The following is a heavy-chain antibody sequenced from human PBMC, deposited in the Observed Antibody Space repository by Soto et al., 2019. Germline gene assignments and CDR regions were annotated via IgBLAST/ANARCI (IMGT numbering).Heavy chain of an antibody. CDR1: GYTFTSYG. CDR3: GRIKLTVTTCNDY. J-gene: IGHJ4*02. Sequence: ASVKVSCKASGYTFTSYGISWVRQAPGQGLEWMGWISAYNGNTNYAQKLQGRVTMTTDTSTSTAYMELRSLRSDNTAVNYCGRIKLTVTTCNDYWGQGALVTVSS. CDR2: ISAYNGNT. V-gene: IGHV1-18*01. D-gene: IGHD4-17*01.